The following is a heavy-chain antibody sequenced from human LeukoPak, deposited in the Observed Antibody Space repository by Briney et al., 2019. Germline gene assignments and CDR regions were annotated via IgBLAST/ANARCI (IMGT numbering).Heavy chain of an antibody. CDR1: GGVITSFY. Sequence: PSETLSLTCSVSGGVITSFYWSWIRQSPGKGLECIGSMFSSGSANYNPSLKSRVTMSVDRSQSLFFLRLASVTAADTAIYYCAPLGGSIDYWGQGTLVAVSS. V-gene: IGHV4-59*08. CDR3: APLGGSIDY. J-gene: IGHJ4*02. D-gene: IGHD3-16*01. CDR2: MFSSGSA.